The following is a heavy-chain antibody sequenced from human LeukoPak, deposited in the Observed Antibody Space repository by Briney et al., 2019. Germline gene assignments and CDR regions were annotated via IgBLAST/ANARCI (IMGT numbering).Heavy chain of an antibody. CDR2: IYYSGTT. J-gene: IGHJ6*02. Sequence: SETLSLTCTVSGGSISYYYWSWIRQSPGKGLEWIGYIYYSGTTNYNPSLKSRVTISVDTSKNQFSLQLRSVTAADTAVYYCAREDPQTTVPEGMDVWGQGTTVTVSS. V-gene: IGHV4-59*01. D-gene: IGHD4-17*01. CDR3: AREDPQTTVPEGMDV. CDR1: GGSISYYY.